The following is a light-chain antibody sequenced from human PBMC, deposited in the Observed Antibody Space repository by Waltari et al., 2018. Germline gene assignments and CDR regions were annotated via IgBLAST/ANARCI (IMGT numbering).Light chain of an antibody. Sequence: EIVLTQSPATLSLSLGERATLSCRASQSVSSYLAWYQQKPGQAPRLLIYDASNRATGIPARFSGSGSGTDFTLTISSLEPEDFAVYYCQQRSNWPPVTFGQGTKVEIK. CDR3: QQRSNWPPVT. CDR1: QSVSSY. J-gene: IGKJ1*01. V-gene: IGKV3-11*01. CDR2: DAS.